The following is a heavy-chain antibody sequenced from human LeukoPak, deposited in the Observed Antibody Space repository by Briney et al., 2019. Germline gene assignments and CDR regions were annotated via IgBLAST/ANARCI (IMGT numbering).Heavy chain of an antibody. V-gene: IGHV5-51*01. J-gene: IGHJ4*02. Sequence: GESLKISCKGSGYSFTSYWIGWVRQMPGKGLEWMGIIYPGDSDTRYSPSFQGQVTISADKSISTACLQWSSLKASDTAMYYCARAPSHYDFWSGYYNPPLHLDYWGQETLVTVSS. CDR2: IYPGDSDT. D-gene: IGHD3-3*01. CDR1: GYSFTSYW. CDR3: ARAPSHYDFWSGYYNPPLHLDY.